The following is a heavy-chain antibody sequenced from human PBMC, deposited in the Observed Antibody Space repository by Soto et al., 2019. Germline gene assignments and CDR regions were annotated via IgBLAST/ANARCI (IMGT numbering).Heavy chain of an antibody. J-gene: IGHJ4*02. V-gene: IGHV4-39*01. D-gene: IGHD3-3*01. Sequence: QLQLQESGPGLVKPSETLSLTCTVSGGSTSSSSHYWGWIRQPPGKGLEWIGNIYYSGTAYYNSSLRSRVTLSLDTSKNQFPLKLRSVTAADTAVYYCARSCLDFLEWLPNFFDYWGQGTLVTVSS. CDR3: ARSCLDFLEWLPNFFDY. CDR2: IYYSGTA. CDR1: GGSTSSSSHY.